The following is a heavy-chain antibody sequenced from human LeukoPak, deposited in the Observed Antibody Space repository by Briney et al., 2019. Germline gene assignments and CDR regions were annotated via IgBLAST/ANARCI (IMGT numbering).Heavy chain of an antibody. J-gene: IGHJ4*02. D-gene: IGHD3-10*02. CDR2: ISAYNGNT. Sequence: ASVKVSCKASGYTFTGYYIHWVRQAPGQGLEWMGWISAYNGNTNYAQKLQGRVTMTTDTSTSTAYMELRSLRSDDTAVYYRARDMFDYQFDYWGQGTLVTVSS. V-gene: IGHV1-18*04. CDR1: GYTFTGYY. CDR3: ARDMFDYQFDY.